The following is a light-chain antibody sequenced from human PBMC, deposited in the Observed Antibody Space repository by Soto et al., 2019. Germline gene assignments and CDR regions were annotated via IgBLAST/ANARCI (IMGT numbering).Light chain of an antibody. CDR3: QLSLT. CDR2: KAS. V-gene: IGKV1-5*03. CDR1: QSISSW. Sequence: DIQMTQSPSTLSASVGDRVTITCRASQSISSWLAWYQQKPGKAPKLLIYKASSLESGVPSRFSGSGSGTEITLTISSLRPDDFATYYCQLSLTFGPGTKVDIK. J-gene: IGKJ3*01.